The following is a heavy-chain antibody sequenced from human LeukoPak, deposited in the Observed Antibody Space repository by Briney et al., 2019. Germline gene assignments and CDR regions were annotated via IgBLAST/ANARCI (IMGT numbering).Heavy chain of an antibody. D-gene: IGHD6-13*01. J-gene: IGHJ4*02. CDR2: FDPEDGET. CDR3: ATDSSLYCSSWTDLDY. Sequence: GASVKASCKVSGYTLTELSMHWVRQAPGKGLEWMGGFDPEDGETIYAQKFQGRVTMTEDTSTDAAYMELSSLRSEDTAVYYCATDSSLYCSSWTDLDYWGQGTLVTVSS. CDR1: GYTLTELS. V-gene: IGHV1-24*01.